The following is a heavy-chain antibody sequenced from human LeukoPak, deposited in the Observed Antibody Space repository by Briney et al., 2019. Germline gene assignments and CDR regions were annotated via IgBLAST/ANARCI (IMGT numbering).Heavy chain of an antibody. V-gene: IGHV4-38-2*01. D-gene: IGHD1-26*01. CDR2: IYHSGST. J-gene: IGHJ4*02. CDR1: GYSISSGYS. CDR3: ARVSSGSYYYFDY. Sequence: PSQTLSPTYAVAGYSISSGYSGACIWQPPGKRLERIGNIYHSGSTLYNPSLKSRVTISVDTSKNQFSLKVSSVTAADTAVYYCARVSSGSYYYFDYWGEGTLVTVSS.